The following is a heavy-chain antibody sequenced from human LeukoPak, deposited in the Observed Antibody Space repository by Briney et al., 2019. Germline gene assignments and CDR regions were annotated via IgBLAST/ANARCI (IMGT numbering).Heavy chain of an antibody. CDR2: INPNSGGT. V-gene: IGHV1-2*02. J-gene: IGHJ4*02. D-gene: IGHD2-8*01. CDR3: ARVRGHCTNGVCGSIIGDGTIDY. CDR1: GYTFTVYY. Sequence: ASVKVSCKASGYTFTVYYMHWVRQAPGQGLEWMGWINPNSGGTNYAQKFQGRVTMTRDTSISTAYMELSRLRSDDTAVYYCARVRGHCTNGVCGSIIGDGTIDYWGQGTLVTVSS.